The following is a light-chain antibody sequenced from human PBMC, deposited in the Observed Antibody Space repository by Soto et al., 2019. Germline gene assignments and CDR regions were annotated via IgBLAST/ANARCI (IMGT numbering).Light chain of an antibody. CDR1: QDIGTF. J-gene: IGKJ2*01. Sequence: DIQMTQSPSPLSASVGDRVTISCQASQDIGTFLNWYQQTSGKAPRLLIYDAAHLETGVSSRFSGSGSGTHLTFTISTLPPEDVATYYCQQFQSAPYTFGRGTKLEIK. V-gene: IGKV1-33*01. CDR3: QQFQSAPYT. CDR2: DAA.